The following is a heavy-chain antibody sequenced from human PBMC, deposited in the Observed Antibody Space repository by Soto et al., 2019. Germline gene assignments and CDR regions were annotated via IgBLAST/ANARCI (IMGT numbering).Heavy chain of an antibody. J-gene: IGHJ6*03. V-gene: IGHV1-8*01. CDR2: MNPNSGNT. D-gene: IGHD3-10*01. CDR1: GYTFTSYD. Sequence: ASVKVSCKASGYTFTSYDINWVRQATGQRLEWMGWMNPNSGNTGYAQKFQGRVTMTRNTSISTAYMELSSLRSEDTAVYYCARATRGMVRGGRNYYYMDVWGKGTTVTVS. CDR3: ARATRGMVRGGRNYYYMDV.